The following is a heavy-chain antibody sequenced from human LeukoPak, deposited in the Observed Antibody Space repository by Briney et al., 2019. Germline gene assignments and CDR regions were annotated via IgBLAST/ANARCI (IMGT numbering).Heavy chain of an antibody. V-gene: IGHV1-69*13. CDR1: GGTFSSYA. CDR3: ARKAGYCSSTSCYTVGYYFDY. J-gene: IGHJ4*02. CDR2: IIPIFGTA. D-gene: IGHD2-2*02. Sequence: GASVKVSCKASGGTFSSYAISWVRQAPGQGLEWMGGIIPIFGTANYAQKFQGRVTITADESTSTAYMELSSLRSEDTAVYYCARKAGYCSSTSCYTVGYYFDYWGQGTLVTVSS.